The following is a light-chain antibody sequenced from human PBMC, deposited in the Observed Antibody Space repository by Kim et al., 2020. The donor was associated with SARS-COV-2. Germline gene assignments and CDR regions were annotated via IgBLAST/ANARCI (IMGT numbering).Light chain of an antibody. Sequence: DIQMTQSPSTLSASVGDRVTITCRASQSISTWLAWYQQRPGKAPKLLIYKASSLESGVPPRFSGSGSGTEFTLTINSLQPDDFATYYCQQYNSYSPYTFGQGTKVDIK. CDR2: KAS. J-gene: IGKJ2*01. CDR1: QSISTW. CDR3: QQYNSYSPYT. V-gene: IGKV1-5*03.